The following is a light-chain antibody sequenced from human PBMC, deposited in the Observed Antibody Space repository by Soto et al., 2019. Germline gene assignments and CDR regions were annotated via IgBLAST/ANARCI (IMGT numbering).Light chain of an antibody. J-gene: IGLJ3*02. CDR3: QAYDYSLTASV. Sequence: QSVVTQPPSVSGAPGQRVTISCTGHSSNLGAGYDVHWYQQLPGAVPKLVIFGNRNRPSGVPERFSGSKSGTSASLAITGLQAEDEADYYCQAYDYSLTASVFGGGTQGTVL. CDR2: GNR. CDR1: SSNLGAGYD. V-gene: IGLV1-40*01.